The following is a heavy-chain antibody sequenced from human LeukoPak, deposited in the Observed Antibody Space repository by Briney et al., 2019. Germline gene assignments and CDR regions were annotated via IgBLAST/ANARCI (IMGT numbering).Heavy chain of an antibody. J-gene: IGHJ4*02. V-gene: IGHV3-7*05. D-gene: IGHD3-16*02. Sequence: PGGSLRLSCAASGFTFSNYWMTWVRQAPGRGLEWVANIRQDGSEKYYLDSVKGRFTISRDNAKNSLYLQMNSLRAEDTAVYYCARDYVWGSDRYTDYWGQGTLVTVSS. CDR2: IRQDGSEK. CDR1: GFTFSNYW. CDR3: ARDYVWGSDRYTDY.